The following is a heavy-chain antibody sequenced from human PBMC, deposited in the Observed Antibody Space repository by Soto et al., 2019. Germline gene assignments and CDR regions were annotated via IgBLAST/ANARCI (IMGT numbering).Heavy chain of an antibody. J-gene: IGHJ6*03. CDR2: INPSGGST. V-gene: IGHV1-46*01. D-gene: IGHD3-10*01. CDR1: GYTFTSYY. CDR3: ARDLRFGDIDYYYMDV. Sequence: ASVKVSCKASGYTFTSYYMHWVRQTPGQGLEWMGIINPSGGSTSYAQKFQGRVTMTRDTSTSTVYMELSSLRSEDTAVYYCARDLRFGDIDYYYMDVWGKGTTVTVSS.